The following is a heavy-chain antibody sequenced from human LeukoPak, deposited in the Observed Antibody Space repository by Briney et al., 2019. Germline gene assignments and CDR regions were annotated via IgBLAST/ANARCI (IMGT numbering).Heavy chain of an antibody. V-gene: IGHV7-4-1*02. CDR2: INTYTGNP. CDR1: GYTFTSYA. Sequence: ASVKVSCKASGYTFTSYAMNWVRQAPGQGLEWMGLINTYTGNPTYAQGFTGRFVFSLDTSVSTAYLQISSLKAEDTAVYYCARWDYDSSGYALYYFDYWGQGTLVTVSS. J-gene: IGHJ4*02. D-gene: IGHD3-22*01. CDR3: ARWDYDSSGYALYYFDY.